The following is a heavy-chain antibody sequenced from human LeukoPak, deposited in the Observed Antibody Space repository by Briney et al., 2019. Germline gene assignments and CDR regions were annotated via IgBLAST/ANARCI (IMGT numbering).Heavy chain of an antibody. V-gene: IGHV3-13*01. Sequence: GGSLRLSCAASGFTFSSYDVHWVRQATGRGLEWVSAMGTAGDTYYAGSVKGRFTISREDAKNSFYLQMNSPRAGDTAVYYCAALGGSIYWGQGTVVTVSS. J-gene: IGHJ4*02. CDR1: GFTFSSYD. CDR3: AALGGSIY. CDR2: MGTAGDT. D-gene: IGHD1-26*01.